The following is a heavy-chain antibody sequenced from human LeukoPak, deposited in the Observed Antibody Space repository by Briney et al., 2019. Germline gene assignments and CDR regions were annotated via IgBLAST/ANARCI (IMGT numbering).Heavy chain of an antibody. J-gene: IGHJ6*02. CDR3: VRHYYDSTGFDRSYYYYGMDV. V-gene: IGHV4-39*01. CDR2: IYYSGRP. D-gene: IGHD3-22*01. CDR1: GDSISSSSSY. Sequence: SETLSLTCTVSGDSISSSSSYWGWVRQPPGKGLEWIGSIYYSGRPYYSPSLRSRVTMSVDTSKNQFSLKLSSVTAADAAVYYCVRHYYDSTGFDRSYYYYGMDVWGHGTVVTVSS.